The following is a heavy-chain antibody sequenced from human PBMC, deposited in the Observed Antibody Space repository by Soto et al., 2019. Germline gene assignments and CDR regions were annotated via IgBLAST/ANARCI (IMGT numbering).Heavy chain of an antibody. V-gene: IGHV3-48*03. Sequence: GGSLRLSCVASGFTFSSYGIVWVRQAPGKGLEWVSYIFTTGTTIYYADSVKGRFTVSRDNAKNSLFLLLNSLRAEDTAVYYCARDKDWALDYWGQGTLVTVSS. D-gene: IGHD3-9*01. J-gene: IGHJ4*02. CDR1: GFTFSSYG. CDR2: IFTTGTTI. CDR3: ARDKDWALDY.